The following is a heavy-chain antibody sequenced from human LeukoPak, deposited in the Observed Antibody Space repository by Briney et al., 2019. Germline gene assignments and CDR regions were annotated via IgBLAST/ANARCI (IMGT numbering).Heavy chain of an antibody. D-gene: IGHD6-13*01. J-gene: IGHJ4*02. Sequence: GGSLRLSCAASGFTFSSYEMNWVRQAPGKGLEWVSYISSSGSTIYYADSVKGRFTISRDNAKNSLYLQMYSLRAEDSAVYYCARDQAGRHSDYWGQGTLVTVSS. CDR2: ISSSGSTI. CDR1: GFTFSSYE. CDR3: ARDQAGRHSDY. V-gene: IGHV3-48*03.